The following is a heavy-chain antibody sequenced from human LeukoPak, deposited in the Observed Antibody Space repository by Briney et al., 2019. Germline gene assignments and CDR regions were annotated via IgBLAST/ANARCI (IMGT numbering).Heavy chain of an antibody. Sequence: GGSLRLSCAASGFTFSSYAMSWVRQAPGKGLEWVSAISGSGGSTYYADSVKGRFTISRDNSKNTLYPQMNSLRAEDTAVYYCAKDNIVVVVAAPFDYWGQGTLVTVSS. V-gene: IGHV3-23*01. D-gene: IGHD2-15*01. J-gene: IGHJ4*02. CDR3: AKDNIVVVVAAPFDY. CDR2: ISGSGGST. CDR1: GFTFSSYA.